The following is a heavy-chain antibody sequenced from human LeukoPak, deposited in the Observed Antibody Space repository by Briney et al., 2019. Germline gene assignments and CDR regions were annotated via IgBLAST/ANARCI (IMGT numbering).Heavy chain of an antibody. D-gene: IGHD3-10*01. V-gene: IGHV4-31*11. CDR2: IYYSGNT. Sequence: SETLSLTCAVSGGSISTGGYYWNWIRQHPGKGLEWIGYIYYSGNTFYNPSLKSRVAISLDTSKNQFSLQLYSVTDADTALYYCARRARSFFYGSGSYKSPLYYFDSWGQGTLVTVSS. J-gene: IGHJ4*02. CDR1: GGSISTGGYY. CDR3: ARRARSFFYGSGSYKSPLYYFDS.